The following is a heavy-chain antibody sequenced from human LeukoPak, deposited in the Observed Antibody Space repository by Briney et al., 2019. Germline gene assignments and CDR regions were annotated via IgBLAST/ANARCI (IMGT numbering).Heavy chain of an antibody. CDR3: ARPRGYDFWSGYYTGKYYFDY. V-gene: IGHV1-18*01. CDR2: ISAYNGNT. CDR1: GYTFTSYG. J-gene: IGHJ4*02. D-gene: IGHD3-3*01. Sequence: ASVKVSCKASGYTFTSYGISWVRQAPGLGLEWMGWISAYNGNTNYAQKLQGRVTMTTDTSTSTAYMELRSLRSDDTAVYYCARPRGYDFWSGYYTGKYYFDYWGQGTLVTVSS.